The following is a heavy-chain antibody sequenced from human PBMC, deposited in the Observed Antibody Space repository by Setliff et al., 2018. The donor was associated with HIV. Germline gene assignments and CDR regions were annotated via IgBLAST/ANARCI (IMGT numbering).Heavy chain of an antibody. V-gene: IGHV1-3*01. CDR3: ARDYMICGVIIKPNWFDP. CDR2: INAGNGNT. CDR1: GYTFTSYA. D-gene: IGHD3-3*01. J-gene: IGHJ5*02. Sequence: ASVKVSCKASGYTFTSYAMHWVRQAPGQRLEWMGWINAGNGNTKYSQKFQGRLTITRDTSASTAYMELSSLRSEDTAVYYCARDYMICGVIIKPNWFDPWGQGTLVTVSS.